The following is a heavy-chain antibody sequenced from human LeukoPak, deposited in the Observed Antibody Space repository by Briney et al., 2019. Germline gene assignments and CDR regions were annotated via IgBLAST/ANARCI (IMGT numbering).Heavy chain of an antibody. J-gene: IGHJ3*02. Sequence: GRSLRLSCAASGFTFSSYGMHWVRQAPGKGLEWVAVIWYDGSNKYYADSVKGRFTIPRDNSKNTLYLQMNSLRAEDTAVYYCAKVLDYYDSSGYSDAFDIWGQGTMVTVSS. CDR3: AKVLDYYDSSGYSDAFDI. D-gene: IGHD3-22*01. V-gene: IGHV3-33*06. CDR1: GFTFSSYG. CDR2: IWYDGSNK.